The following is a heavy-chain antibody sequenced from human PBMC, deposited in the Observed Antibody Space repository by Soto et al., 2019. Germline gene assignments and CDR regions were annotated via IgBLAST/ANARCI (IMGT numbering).Heavy chain of an antibody. Sequence: PSETLSLTCIVSGGSLTRSNYYWGWIRQPPGKGLEWIGSIYYSGTTYYNPSLKSRVTISADTSKNQFSLKLSSVTAADTAVYYCARTESGTFDPWGQGTLVTVSS. V-gene: IGHV4-39*01. J-gene: IGHJ5*02. CDR1: GGSLTRSNYY. D-gene: IGHD1-7*01. CDR3: ARTESGTFDP. CDR2: IYYSGTT.